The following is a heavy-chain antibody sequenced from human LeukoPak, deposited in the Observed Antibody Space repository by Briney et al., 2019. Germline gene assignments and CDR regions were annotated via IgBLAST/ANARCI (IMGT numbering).Heavy chain of an antibody. V-gene: IGHV3-74*01. CDR3: ARGLAVAGSCMDV. D-gene: IGHD6-19*01. CDR1: GFTLRNYW. J-gene: IGHJ6*02. CDR2: INSDGTMT. Sequence: GGSLRLSCGASGFTLRNYWMHWVRQAPGKGLVWVSRINSDGTMTNYADSVKGRFTISRDNAKNTLHLQMNSLRAEDTAVYYCARGLAVAGSCMDVWGQGTTVTVSS.